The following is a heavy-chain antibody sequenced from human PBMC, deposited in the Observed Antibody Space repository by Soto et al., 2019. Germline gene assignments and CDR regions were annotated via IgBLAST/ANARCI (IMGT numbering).Heavy chain of an antibody. V-gene: IGHV4-31*03. CDR3: ARGDYYSDSGGGRGYGMDV. CDR1: GGSISSGGYY. Sequence: QVQLQESGPGLVKPSQTLSLTCTVSGGSISSGGYYWSWIRQHPGKGLEWIGYIYYSGSTYYNPSLKSRVTISVETSKNQFSLKLSSVTAADTAVYYCARGDYYSDSGGGRGYGMDVWGQGTTVTVSS. D-gene: IGHD3-22*01. CDR2: IYYSGST. J-gene: IGHJ6*02.